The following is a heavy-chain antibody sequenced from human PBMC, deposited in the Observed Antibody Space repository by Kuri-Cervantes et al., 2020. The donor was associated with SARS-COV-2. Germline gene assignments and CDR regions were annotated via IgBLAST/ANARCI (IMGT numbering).Heavy chain of an antibody. J-gene: IGHJ4*02. CDR2: IDWDDDK. CDR1: GFSRTTSGMC. D-gene: IGHD4-11*01. CDR3: VRIRAATVIADY. Sequence: SGPTLVKPTQTHTLTCTFSGFSRTTSGMCVAWIRQPPGKALEWLARIDWDDDKYYKTSLNTRLSISKDTSKDQVVLTMTNMDPVDTATYYCVRIRAATVIADYWGQGTLVTVSS. V-gene: IGHV2-70*11.